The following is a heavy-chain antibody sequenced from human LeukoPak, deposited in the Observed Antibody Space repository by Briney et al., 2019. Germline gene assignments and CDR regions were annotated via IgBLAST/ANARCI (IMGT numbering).Heavy chain of an antibody. Sequence: GGSLRLSCAGSGFTFSNYSINWVRQAPGKGLEWVSSISPSSHYIYYADSVRGRFTISRDNARNSLYLQMNSLRDEDTAVYYRARDRHTAMVYYYYYMDVWGTGTTVTVSS. CDR3: ARDRHTAMVYYYYYMDV. CDR2: ISPSSHYI. D-gene: IGHD5-18*01. J-gene: IGHJ6*03. CDR1: GFTFSNYS. V-gene: IGHV3-21*04.